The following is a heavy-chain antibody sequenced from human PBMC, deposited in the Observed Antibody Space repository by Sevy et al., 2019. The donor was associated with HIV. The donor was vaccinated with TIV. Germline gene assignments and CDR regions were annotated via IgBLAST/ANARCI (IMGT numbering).Heavy chain of an antibody. CDR2: ISGSGGST. J-gene: IGHJ4*02. V-gene: IGHV3-23*01. D-gene: IGHD2-15*01. CDR1: EFTFSSYE. CDR3: ARAARGYCSGGSCYFDY. Sequence: GGSLRLSCAASEFTFSSYEMNWVRQAPGKGLEWVSAISGSGGSTYYADSVKGRFTISRDNSKNTLYLQMNSLRAEDTAVYYCARAARGYCSGGSCYFDYWGQGTLVTVSS.